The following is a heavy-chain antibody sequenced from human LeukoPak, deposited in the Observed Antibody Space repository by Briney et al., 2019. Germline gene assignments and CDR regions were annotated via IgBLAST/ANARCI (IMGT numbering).Heavy chain of an antibody. D-gene: IGHD4-23*01. CDR1: GFTFSSYS. Sequence: GGSLRLSCAASGFTFSSYSMNWVRQAPGKGLEWVSSISSSSSYIYYADSVKGRFTISRDNAKNSLYLQMNSLRAEDTAVYYCARNGGQGYYYYGMDVWGQGTMVTV. V-gene: IGHV3-21*01. J-gene: IGHJ6*02. CDR2: ISSSSSYI. CDR3: ARNGGQGYYYYGMDV.